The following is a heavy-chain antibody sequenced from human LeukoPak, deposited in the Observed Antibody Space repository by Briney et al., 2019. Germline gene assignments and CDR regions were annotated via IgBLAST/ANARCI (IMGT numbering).Heavy chain of an antibody. CDR3: ARLLSYYDSSGFGRIYYFDY. V-gene: IGHV4-59*08. Sequence: SETLSLTCTVSGGSISSYYWSWIRQPPGKGLEWIGYIYYSGSTNYNPSLKSRVTISVDTSKNQFSLKLSSVTAADTAVYHCARLLSYYDSSGFGRIYYFDYWGQGTLVTVSS. CDR2: IYYSGST. CDR1: GGSISSYY. J-gene: IGHJ4*02. D-gene: IGHD3-22*01.